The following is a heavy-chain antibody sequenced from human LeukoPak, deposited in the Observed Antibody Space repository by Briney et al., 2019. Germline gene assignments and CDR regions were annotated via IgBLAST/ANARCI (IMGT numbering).Heavy chain of an antibody. V-gene: IGHV5-51*01. J-gene: IGHJ4*02. Sequence: NRGESLKISCKGSGYSFTSYWIGWVRQMPGKGLEWMGIIYPGDSDTRYSPSFQGQVTISADKSLSTAYLQWSSLRASDSAMYYCARHGGYGGNQKAHFDYWGQGTLVTVSS. CDR1: GYSFTSYW. D-gene: IGHD4-23*01. CDR2: IYPGDSDT. CDR3: ARHGGYGGNQKAHFDY.